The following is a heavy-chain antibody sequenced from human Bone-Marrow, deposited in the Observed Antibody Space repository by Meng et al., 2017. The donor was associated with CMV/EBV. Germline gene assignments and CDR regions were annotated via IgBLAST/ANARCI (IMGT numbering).Heavy chain of an antibody. Sequence: GGSLRLSCAASGFTFSSYSMNWVRQAPGKGLEWVSSISSSSSYIYYADSVKGRFTISRDNAKNSLYLQMNSLRAEDTAVYYCARILHCTNGVCYYGIDYWGQGTLVTFSS. CDR2: ISSSSSYI. CDR1: GFTFSSYS. V-gene: IGHV3-21*01. D-gene: IGHD2-8*01. J-gene: IGHJ4*02. CDR3: ARILHCTNGVCYYGIDY.